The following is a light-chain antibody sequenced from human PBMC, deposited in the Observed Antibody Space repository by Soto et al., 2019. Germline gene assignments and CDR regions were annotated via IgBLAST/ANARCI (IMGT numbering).Light chain of an antibody. Sequence: EIVMPQSPATLSVSPGERATLSCRASQSVSRNVAWYQQKPGQAPRLLIHDASTRATGISVRFSGSGSGTDFTLTTSTLQSEDFAVYYCQQYNNWLWTFGQGTKVEIK. J-gene: IGKJ1*01. CDR3: QQYNNWLWT. CDR1: QSVSRN. CDR2: DAS. V-gene: IGKV3-15*01.